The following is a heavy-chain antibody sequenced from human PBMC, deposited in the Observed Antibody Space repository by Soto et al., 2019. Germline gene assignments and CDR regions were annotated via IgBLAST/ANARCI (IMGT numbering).Heavy chain of an antibody. CDR2: INAGFGAT. D-gene: IGHD2-15*01. CDR1: GGTFGRYA. V-gene: IGHV1-69*06. J-gene: IGHJ6*02. Sequence: PVKVSCKASGGTFGRYAISWVRRAPGQSLEWMGQINAGFGATDLAQMFQGRVTITADKSTTTVYMELSSLRSDDSAVYYCATVCSGSSCYGASGMDVWGQGTTGTVCS. CDR3: ATVCSGSSCYGASGMDV.